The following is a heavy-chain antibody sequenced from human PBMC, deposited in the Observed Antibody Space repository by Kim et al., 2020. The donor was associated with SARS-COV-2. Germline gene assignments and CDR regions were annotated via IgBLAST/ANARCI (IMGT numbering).Heavy chain of an antibody. J-gene: IGHJ6*02. V-gene: IGHV4-34*01. CDR2: INHSGST. CDR3: ARGIQLWSPHYFYYGMDV. D-gene: IGHD5-18*01. CDR1: GGSFSGYY. Sequence: SETLSLTCAVYGGSFSGYYWSWIRQPPGKGLEWIGEINHSGSTNYNPSLKSRVTISVDTSKNQFSLKLSSVTAADTAVYYCARGIQLWSPHYFYYGMDVWGQGNMVTVSS.